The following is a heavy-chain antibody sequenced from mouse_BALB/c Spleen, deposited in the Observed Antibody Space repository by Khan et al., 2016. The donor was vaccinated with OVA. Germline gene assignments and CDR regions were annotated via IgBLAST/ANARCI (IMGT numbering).Heavy chain of an antibody. Sequence: QVRLQQSGPGLVAPSQSLSITCTVSGFSLTGYGVNWVRQPPGKGLEWLGMIWSDGSTDYNSALKSRLNISKDNSKSQVFLKMNGLQTDDTARYYCARELRLGGFAYWGQGTLVTVSA. V-gene: IGHV2-6-7*01. CDR1: GFSLTGYG. D-gene: IGHD1-2*01. CDR3: ARELRLGGFAY. CDR2: IWSDGST. J-gene: IGHJ3*01.